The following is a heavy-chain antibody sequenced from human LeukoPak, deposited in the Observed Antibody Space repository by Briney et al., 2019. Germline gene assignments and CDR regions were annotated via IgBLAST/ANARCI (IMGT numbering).Heavy chain of an antibody. V-gene: IGHV1-2*02. CDR3: AREPGGDYDNWFDP. D-gene: IGHD4-17*01. CDR2: INPNSGGT. CDR1: GYTFTGYY. Sequence: ASVKVSCKASGYTFTGYYMHWVRQAPGQGLEWMGWINPNSGGTNYAQKFQGRVTMTRDTSISTAYMELSRLRSDDTAVYYCAREPGGDYDNWFDPWGQGTLVTVSS. J-gene: IGHJ5*02.